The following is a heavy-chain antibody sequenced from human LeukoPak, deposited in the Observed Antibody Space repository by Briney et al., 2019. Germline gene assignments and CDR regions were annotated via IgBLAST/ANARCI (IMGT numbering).Heavy chain of an antibody. J-gene: IGHJ6*02. D-gene: IGHD5-12*01. Sequence: SVKVSCKASGGTFSSYAISWVRQAPGQGLEWMGGIIPIFATANYAQKFQGRATITADESTSTAYMELGSLRSEDTAVYYCANSGYDSDYYYYYGMDVWGQGTTVTVSS. CDR3: ANSGYDSDYYYYYGMDV. V-gene: IGHV1-69*13. CDR2: IIPIFATA. CDR1: GGTFSSYA.